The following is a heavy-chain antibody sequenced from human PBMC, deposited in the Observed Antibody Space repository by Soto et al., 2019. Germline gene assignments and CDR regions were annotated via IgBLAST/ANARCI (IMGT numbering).Heavy chain of an antibody. CDR3: ASGQRGSGSYYFDY. Sequence: QVQLVQSGAEVKKPGSSVKVSCKASGGTFSSYAISWVLQAPGQGLEWMGGIIPIFGTANYAQKFQGRVTITADESTSTAYMELSSLRSEDTAVHYCASGQRGSGSYYFDYWGQGPLVTVSS. D-gene: IGHD5-12*01. V-gene: IGHV1-69*01. J-gene: IGHJ4*02. CDR1: GGTFSSYA. CDR2: IIPIFGTA.